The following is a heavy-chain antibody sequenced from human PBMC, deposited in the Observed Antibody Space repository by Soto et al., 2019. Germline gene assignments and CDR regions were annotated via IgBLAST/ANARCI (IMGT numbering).Heavy chain of an antibody. J-gene: IGHJ3*02. D-gene: IGHD2-15*01. CDR2: IIPIFGTA. Sequence: QVQLVQSGAEVKKPGSSVKVSCKASGGTFSSYAISWVRQAPGQGLEWMGGIIPIFGTANYAQKFQGRVTITADESTSTDYMELSSLRSEDTAVYYCARGCSGGSCYRRDAFDIWGQGTMVTVSS. V-gene: IGHV1-69*01. CDR1: GGTFSSYA. CDR3: ARGCSGGSCYRRDAFDI.